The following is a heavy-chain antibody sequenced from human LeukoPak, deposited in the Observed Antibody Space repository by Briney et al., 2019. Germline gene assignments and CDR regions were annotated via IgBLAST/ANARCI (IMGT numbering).Heavy chain of an antibody. Sequence: PGGSLRLSCAASGFTFSSYEMNWVRQAPGKGLEWVSYISSSGSTIYYADSVKGRFTISGDNAKNSLYLQMNSLRAEDTAVYYCARGLEGATTSWGQGTLVTVSS. CDR2: ISSSGSTI. J-gene: IGHJ4*02. CDR1: GFTFSSYE. CDR3: ARGLEGATTS. D-gene: IGHD1-26*01. V-gene: IGHV3-48*03.